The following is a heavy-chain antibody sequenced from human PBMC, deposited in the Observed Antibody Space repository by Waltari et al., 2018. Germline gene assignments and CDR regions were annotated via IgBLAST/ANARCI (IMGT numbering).Heavy chain of an antibody. Sequence: QVQLVQSGAEVKKPGASVKVSCKTSGYTFTGFSIHWVRQAPGQGLEWMGWVNSNSGGTNYAQKFQGRVTMTRDTAIRTAYMEMSSLTSDDTAIYFCARDGYHYMDVWGKGTTVTVSS. CDR3: ARDGYHYMDV. CDR1: GYTFTGFS. J-gene: IGHJ6*03. V-gene: IGHV1-2*02. CDR2: VNSNSGGT.